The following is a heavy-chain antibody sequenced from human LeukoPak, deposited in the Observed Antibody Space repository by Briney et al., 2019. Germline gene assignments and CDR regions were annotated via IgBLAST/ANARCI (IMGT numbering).Heavy chain of an antibody. CDR2: ISSSSSYI. Sequence: GGSLRLSCAASGFTFSSYSMNWVRQAPGKGLEWVSSISSSSSYIYYADSVKGRFTISRDNAKNSLYLQMNSLRAEGTAVYYCARDPAGFGESRDYWGQGTLVTVSS. V-gene: IGHV3-21*01. J-gene: IGHJ4*02. CDR3: ARDPAGFGESRDY. D-gene: IGHD3-10*01. CDR1: GFTFSSYS.